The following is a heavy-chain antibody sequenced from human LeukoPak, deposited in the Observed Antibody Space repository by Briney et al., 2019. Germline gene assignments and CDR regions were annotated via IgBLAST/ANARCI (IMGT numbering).Heavy chain of an antibody. CDR1: GFTFNNYG. V-gene: IGHV3-33*06. CDR3: AKDPNGDYLDY. Sequence: RGSLRLSCAASGFTFNNYGMHWVRQAPGKGLEWVAVIWYDGSNKYYADSVRGRFNISRDNSKNTVYLHLHSLRAEDTAVYYCAKDPNGDYLDYWGLGTLVTVSS. CDR2: IWYDGSNK. J-gene: IGHJ4*01. D-gene: IGHD4-17*01.